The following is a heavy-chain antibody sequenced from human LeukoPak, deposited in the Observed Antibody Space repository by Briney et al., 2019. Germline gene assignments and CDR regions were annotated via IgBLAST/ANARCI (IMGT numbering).Heavy chain of an antibody. J-gene: IGHJ4*02. CDR2: ISSSSSYI. CDR3: AVVGATLSIDY. Sequence: GGSLRLSCAASGFTFSSYEMNWVRQAPGKGLEWVSSISSSSSYIYYADSVKGRFTISRDNAKNSLYLQMNSLRAEDTAVYYCAVVGATLSIDYWGQGTLVTVSS. D-gene: IGHD1-26*01. V-gene: IGHV3-21*01. CDR1: GFTFSSYE.